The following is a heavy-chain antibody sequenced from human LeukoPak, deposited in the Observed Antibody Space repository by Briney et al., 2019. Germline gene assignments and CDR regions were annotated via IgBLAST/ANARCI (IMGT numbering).Heavy chain of an antibody. D-gene: IGHD2-2*01. CDR2: ISAYNGNT. J-gene: IGHJ4*02. CDR1: GYTFTNYG. CDR3: ARTLVVVPAAILPYYFDY. Sequence: ASVKVSCKASGYTFTNYGISWVRQAPGQGLEWMGWISAYNGNTNYAQKLQGRVTMTTDTSTSTAYMELRSLRSDDTAVYYCARTLVVVPAAILPYYFDYWGQGTLVTVSS. V-gene: IGHV1-18*01.